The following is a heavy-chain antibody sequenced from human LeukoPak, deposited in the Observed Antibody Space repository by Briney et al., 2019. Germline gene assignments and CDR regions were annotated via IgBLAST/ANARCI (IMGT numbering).Heavy chain of an antibody. J-gene: IGHJ6*02. D-gene: IGHD6-19*01. Sequence: ASVKVSCKASGYTFTSYGISWVRQAPGQGLEWMGWISAYNGNTNYAQKLQGRVTMTTDTSTSTAYMELRSLRSDDTAVYYCARERLGTGWFYYYYYGMDVWGQGTTVTVSS. V-gene: IGHV1-18*01. CDR1: GYTFTSYG. CDR2: ISAYNGNT. CDR3: ARERLGTGWFYYYYYGMDV.